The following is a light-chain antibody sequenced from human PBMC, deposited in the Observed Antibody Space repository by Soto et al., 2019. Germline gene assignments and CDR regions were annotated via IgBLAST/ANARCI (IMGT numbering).Light chain of an antibody. CDR2: DAS. J-gene: IGKJ5*01. CDR3: QQYSTYPIT. CDR1: QGISNY. Sequence: DIQMTQSPSSLSASVGDRVTITCRASQGISNYLAWSQQKPGKAPKSLIYDASSLRSGVPSRFSGSGFGTECTLTISSLQPEDFAAYYCQQYSTYPITFGQGTRLEIK. V-gene: IGKV1-16*01.